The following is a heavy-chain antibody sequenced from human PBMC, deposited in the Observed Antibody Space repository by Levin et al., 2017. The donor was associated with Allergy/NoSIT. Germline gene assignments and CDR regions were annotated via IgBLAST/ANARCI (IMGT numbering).Heavy chain of an antibody. CDR1: GFTFSSYA. V-gene: IGHV3-30-3*01. J-gene: IGHJ6*02. CDR2: ISYDGSNK. Sequence: PGGSLRLSCAASGFTFSSYAMHWVRQAPGKGLEWVAVISYDGSNKYYADSVKGRFTISRDNSKNTLYLQMNSLRAEDTAVYYCARDDWAVAGVPKSYYGMDVWCQGTTVTVSS. CDR3: ARDDWAVAGVPKSYYGMDV. D-gene: IGHD6-19*01.